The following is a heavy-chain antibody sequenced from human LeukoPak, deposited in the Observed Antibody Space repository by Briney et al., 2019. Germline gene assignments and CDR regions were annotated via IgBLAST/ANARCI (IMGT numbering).Heavy chain of an antibody. Sequence: SETLSLTCTVSGGSISSGGYYWSWIRQHPGKGLEWIGYIYYSGSTYYNPSLKSRVTISVDTSKNQFSLKLSSVTAADTAVYYCARDRAVTPGRIDYWGQGTLVTVSS. CDR3: ARDRAVTPGRIDY. V-gene: IGHV4-31*03. CDR1: GGSISSGGYY. D-gene: IGHD4-17*01. CDR2: IYYSGST. J-gene: IGHJ4*02.